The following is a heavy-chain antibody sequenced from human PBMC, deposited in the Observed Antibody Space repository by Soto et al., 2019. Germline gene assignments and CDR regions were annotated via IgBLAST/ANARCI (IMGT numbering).Heavy chain of an antibody. CDR2: INPNSGGT. CDR3: ARDHTEMVVAATLGAFDI. D-gene: IGHD2-15*01. CDR1: GYTNPVYY. V-gene: IGHV1-2*04. J-gene: IGHJ3*02. Sequence: ALVTVSCKASGYTNPVYYMHWVRQNPGQGLEWMGWINPNSGGTNYAQKFQGWVTMTRDTSISTAYMELSRLRSDDTAVYYCARDHTEMVVAATLGAFDIWGQGTMVT.